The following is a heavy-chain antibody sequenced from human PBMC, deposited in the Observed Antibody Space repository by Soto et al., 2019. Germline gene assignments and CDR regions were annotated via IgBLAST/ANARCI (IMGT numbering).Heavy chain of an antibody. J-gene: IGHJ6*02. D-gene: IGHD2-2*02. CDR2: IYPGDSDT. V-gene: IGHV5-51*01. Sequence: GESKKISWKGSGYSFISYGSGWVRQMTGKGLEWMGIIYPGDSDTRYSPSFQGQVTISADKSISTAYLQWSSLKASDTAMYYCARQGGYCSSTSCYNYYYYGMDVWGQGTTVTVSS. CDR1: GYSFISYG. CDR3: ARQGGYCSSTSCYNYYYYGMDV.